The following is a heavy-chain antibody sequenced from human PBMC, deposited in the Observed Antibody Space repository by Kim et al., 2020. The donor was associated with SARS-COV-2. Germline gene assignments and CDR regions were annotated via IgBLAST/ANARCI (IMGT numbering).Heavy chain of an antibody. D-gene: IGHD6-19*01. CDR3: AKGRLISGAGPLDF. V-gene: IGHV3-9*01. J-gene: IGHJ4*02. Sequence: YADSVKGRFAISRDNAKNSLHLQMDSLRSEDTALYYCAKGRLISGAGPLDFWGQGTLVTVSS.